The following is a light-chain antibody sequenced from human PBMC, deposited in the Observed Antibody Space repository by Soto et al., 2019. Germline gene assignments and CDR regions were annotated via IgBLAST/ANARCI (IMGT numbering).Light chain of an antibody. CDR2: EGN. J-gene: IGLJ3*02. CDR1: NGDVGGYDG. V-gene: IGLV2-23*01. CDR3: CSYAHTNNWV. Sequence: QSALTQPASVSGSPGQSITISCTGTNGDVGGYDGVSWYQHHPGKAPRLVIYEGNKRPSGVSNRFSGPKSGNMSSLTISGLQAEDEADYYCCSYAHTNNWVFGGGTKLTVL.